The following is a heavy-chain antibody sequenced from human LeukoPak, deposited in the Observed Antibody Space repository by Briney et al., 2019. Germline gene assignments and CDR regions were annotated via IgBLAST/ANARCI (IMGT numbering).Heavy chain of an antibody. Sequence: GGSLRLSCAASGFSFYNFYLHWVRQAPGKGLEWVASISTVGHENYYADSVRGRFIISRDNSKDTLYLQLDSLSAEDTAMYYCARDYYGSGSYGWFDPWGQGTLVTVSS. V-gene: IGHV3-30*04. CDR2: ISTVGHEN. CDR1: GFSFYNFY. CDR3: ARDYYGSGSYGWFDP. D-gene: IGHD3-10*01. J-gene: IGHJ5*02.